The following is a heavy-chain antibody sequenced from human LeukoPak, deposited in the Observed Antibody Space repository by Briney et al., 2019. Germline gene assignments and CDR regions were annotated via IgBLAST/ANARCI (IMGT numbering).Heavy chain of an antibody. D-gene: IGHD1-7*01. CDR2: ICHDGSNK. J-gene: IGHJ4*02. CDR3: ARNYQSSWTLGC. Sequence: GWSLRLSCAAAGFTFSCFGMHWVRQAPGKGLEWVAYICHDGSNKYYAASVKGRFTISRDNSKNTLHLQMNGLTAEDTAVYYCARNYQSSWTLGCWGQGTLVTVSS. V-gene: IGHV3-33*01. CDR1: GFTFSCFG.